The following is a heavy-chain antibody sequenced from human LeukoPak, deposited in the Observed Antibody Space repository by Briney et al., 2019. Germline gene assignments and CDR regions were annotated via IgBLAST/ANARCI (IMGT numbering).Heavy chain of an antibody. CDR2: INPSTGDT. V-gene: IGHV1-2*02. CDR3: VSAYDQ. Sequence: ASVNVSCKASGYRFTDSYMHWVRQAPGQGFEWMGWINPSTGDTKYAKMFQGRVTLTTGASINTAYMELSGLRPADTAVYFCVSAYDQWGQGTLVTVSS. CDR1: GYRFTDSY. J-gene: IGHJ5*02.